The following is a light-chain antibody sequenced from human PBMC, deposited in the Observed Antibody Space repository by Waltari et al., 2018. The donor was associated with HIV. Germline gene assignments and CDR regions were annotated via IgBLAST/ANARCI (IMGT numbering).Light chain of an antibody. CDR3: QQYNTYPWT. V-gene: IGKV1-5*03. CDR1: QTVNSW. CDR2: KAS. J-gene: IGKJ1*01. Sequence: DIQLTQSPSTLSASVGDRVMITCRASQTVNSWLAWYQQKSGTAPKVLIYKASNLKSGVSARVSGSGFGAEFTLTISSLQPDDLATYYCQQYNTYPWTFGQGTRVEIK.